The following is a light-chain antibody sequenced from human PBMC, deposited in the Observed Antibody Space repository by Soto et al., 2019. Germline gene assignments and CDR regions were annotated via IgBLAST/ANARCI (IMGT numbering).Light chain of an antibody. J-gene: IGKJ1*01. V-gene: IGKV1-9*01. CDR2: AAS. Sequence: IQLTQSPSSLSASVGDRVTITCRAGQGISSSLAWYQQKPGKAPNLLISAASTLHTGVPSRFSGSGSGTDFALTISSLQPEDFATYYCQQIDSYPLTFGQGTKVEIK. CDR1: QGISSS. CDR3: QQIDSYPLT.